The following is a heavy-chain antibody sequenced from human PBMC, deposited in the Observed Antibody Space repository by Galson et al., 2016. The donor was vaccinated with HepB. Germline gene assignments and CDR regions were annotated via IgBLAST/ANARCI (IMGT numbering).Heavy chain of an antibody. V-gene: IGHV6-1*01. CDR3: AREISVWGFDQ. Sequence: CAISGDSVSSNNVAWRWIRQSPSRGLECLGRTYYRSKWYNEYEVSVKSRITVIPDTSKNQFSLQLKSVTPKDTAVYYCAREISVWGFDQWGQGTLVTVSS. J-gene: IGHJ4*02. CDR1: GDSVSSNNVA. D-gene: IGHD3-16*01. CDR2: TYYRSKWYN.